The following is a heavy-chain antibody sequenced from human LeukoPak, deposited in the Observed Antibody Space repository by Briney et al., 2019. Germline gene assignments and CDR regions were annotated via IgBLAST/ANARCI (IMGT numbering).Heavy chain of an antibody. D-gene: IGHD3-22*01. V-gene: IGHV4-59*01. CDR1: GASISSYY. CDR3: ARSGSSGYYY. CDR2: IHYSGSS. Sequence: SETLSLTCTVSGASISSYYWTWIRQPPGKGLEWIGYIHYSGSSNDNPSLKSRVTISVDTSKIQISLKLSSVTAADTAVYYCARSGSSGYYYWGQGILVTVSS. J-gene: IGHJ4*02.